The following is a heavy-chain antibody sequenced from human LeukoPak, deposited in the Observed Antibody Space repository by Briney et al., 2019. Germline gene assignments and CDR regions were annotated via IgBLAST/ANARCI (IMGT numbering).Heavy chain of an antibody. Sequence: PGGSLRLSCAASGFTFSDYYMSWIRQAPGKGLEWVSYISSSGSTIYYADSVKGRFTISRDNSKNTLYLQMNSLRAEDTAVYYCAKDAVAGNRYFDYWGQGTLVTVSS. J-gene: IGHJ4*02. V-gene: IGHV3-11*04. CDR1: GFTFSDYY. CDR3: AKDAVAGNRYFDY. CDR2: ISSSGSTI. D-gene: IGHD6-19*01.